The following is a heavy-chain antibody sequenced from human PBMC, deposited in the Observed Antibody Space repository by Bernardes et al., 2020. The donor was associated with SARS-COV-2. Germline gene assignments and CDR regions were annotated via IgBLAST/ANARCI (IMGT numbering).Heavy chain of an antibody. D-gene: IGHD5-12*01. J-gene: IGHJ4*02. CDR2: INSNGRST. V-gene: IGHV3-74*01. Sequence: GGSLRLFCAASGFTFSSYWMHWVRQAPGKGLVWVSRINSNGRSTNYADSVKGRFTISRDNAKNTLYLQMNSLRAEDTAVYYCTRAGYSGYDHRWGQGTLVTVSS. CDR1: GFTFSSYW. CDR3: TRAGYSGYDHR.